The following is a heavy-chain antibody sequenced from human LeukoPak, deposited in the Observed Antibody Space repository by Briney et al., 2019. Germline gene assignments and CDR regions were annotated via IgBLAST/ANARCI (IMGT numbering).Heavy chain of an antibody. V-gene: IGHV3-11*01. Sequence: GGSLRLSCAASGFTFSDFHMSWIRQAPGKGLEWISYVSSSGSAIYYADSVKGRFTISRDNAKNSLYLQMNSLRAEDTAVYYCARGEDSSAYSLYFHHWGQGTLVTVSS. CDR1: GFTFSDFH. J-gene: IGHJ4*02. CDR2: VSSSGSAI. D-gene: IGHD3-22*01. CDR3: ARGEDSSAYSLYFHH.